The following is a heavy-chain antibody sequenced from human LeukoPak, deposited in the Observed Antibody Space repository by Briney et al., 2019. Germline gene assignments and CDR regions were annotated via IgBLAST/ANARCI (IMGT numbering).Heavy chain of an antibody. D-gene: IGHD2-2*01. CDR2: IRYDGSNK. Sequence: GGSLRLSCAASGFTFSSYAMSWVRQAPGKGLEWVAFIRYDGSNKYYADSVKGRFTISRDNSKNMLYLQMNSLRAEDTAVYYCAKDWRVGYDVIVPAAADSWGQGTLVTVSS. CDR3: AKDWRVGYDVIVPAAADS. CDR1: GFTFSSYA. J-gene: IGHJ4*02. V-gene: IGHV3-30*02.